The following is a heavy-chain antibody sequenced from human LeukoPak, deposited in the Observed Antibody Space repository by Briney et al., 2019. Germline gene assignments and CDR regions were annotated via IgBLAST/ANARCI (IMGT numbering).Heavy chain of an antibody. V-gene: IGHV1-18*01. J-gene: IGHJ4*02. CDR3: ARVRDSGSALDY. CDR2: ISAYNGNT. CDR1: GYTFTSYG. Sequence: ASVKVSCKASGYTFTSYGISWVRQTPGQGLEWMGWISAYNGNTDYAQKLQGRVTMTTDTSTSTAYMELRSLRSDDTAVYYCARVRDSGSALDYWGQGTLVTVSS. D-gene: IGHD3-10*01.